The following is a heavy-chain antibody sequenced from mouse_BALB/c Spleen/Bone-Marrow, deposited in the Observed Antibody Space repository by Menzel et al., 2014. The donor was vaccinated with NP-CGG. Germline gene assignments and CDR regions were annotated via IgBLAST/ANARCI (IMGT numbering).Heavy chain of an antibody. CDR1: GYTFTSYW. J-gene: IGHJ1*01. CDR2: INPNNGRT. CDR3: ARYYNWYFDV. Sequence: VKLMESGAELVKPGASVKLSCKTSGYTFTSYWMHWVKQRPGQGLEWIGEINPNNGRTNYNEKFRNKATLTVDKSSSTAYMQLSSLTSGDSAVYYCARYYNWYFDVWGAGTTVTVSS. V-gene: IGHV1S81*02. D-gene: IGHD1-1*01.